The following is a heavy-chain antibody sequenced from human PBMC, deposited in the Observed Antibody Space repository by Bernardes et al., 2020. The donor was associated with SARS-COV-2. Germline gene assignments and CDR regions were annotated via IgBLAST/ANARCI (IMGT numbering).Heavy chain of an antibody. D-gene: IGHD4-17*01. J-gene: IGHJ4*02. CDR2: IYSGGST. V-gene: IGHV3-53*01. Sequence: GGSLRLSCAASGFTVSSNYMSWVRLAPGKGLEWVSVIYSGGSTYYADSVKGRFTISRDNSKNTLYLQMNSLRAEDTAVYYCARSYGDYFSDYWGQGTLVTVSS. CDR1: GFTVSSNY. CDR3: ARSYGDYFSDY.